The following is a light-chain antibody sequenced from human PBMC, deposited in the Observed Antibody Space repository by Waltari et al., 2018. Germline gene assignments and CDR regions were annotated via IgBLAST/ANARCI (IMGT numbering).Light chain of an antibody. V-gene: IGKV3-15*01. Sequence: EIELTQSPATLSASPGERVTPSCRASQGISNNLVWYQQKPGQSPRLLIYGASARATGVPERFSGSGYRTEFTLTISSLQSEDFAVYYCQHYNNRPPYSFGQGTKLDIK. J-gene: IGKJ2*03. CDR1: QGISNN. CDR3: QHYNNRPPYS. CDR2: GAS.